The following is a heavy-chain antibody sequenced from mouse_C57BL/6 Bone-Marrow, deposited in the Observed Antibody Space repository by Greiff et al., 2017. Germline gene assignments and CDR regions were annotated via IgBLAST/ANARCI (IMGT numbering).Heavy chain of an antibody. CDR3: ARSVYYGSSYVFDY. Sequence: EVQRVESGGGLVQPGGSLKLSCAASGFTFSDYGMAWVRQAPRKGPEWVAFISNLAYSIYYADTATGRFTISRGNAKNTLYLEMSSLRSEDTAMYYCARSVYYGSSYVFDYWGQGTTLTVSS. D-gene: IGHD1-1*01. J-gene: IGHJ2*01. CDR2: ISNLAYSI. CDR1: GFTFSDYG. V-gene: IGHV5-15*01.